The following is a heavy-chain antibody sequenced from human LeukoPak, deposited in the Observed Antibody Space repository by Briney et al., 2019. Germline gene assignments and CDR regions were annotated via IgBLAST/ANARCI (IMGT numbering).Heavy chain of an antibody. J-gene: IGHJ6*02. D-gene: IGHD4-17*01. CDR1: GYTFTSYY. Sequence: ASVKVSCKASGYTFTSYYMHWVRRAPGQGLEWMGWINPNSGGTNYAQKFQGRVTMTRDTSISTAYMELSRLRSDDTAVYYCARDAAFPYGDYVRPHGYYYGMDVWGQGTTVTVSS. CDR3: ARDAAFPYGDYVRPHGYYYGMDV. CDR2: INPNSGGT. V-gene: IGHV1-2*02.